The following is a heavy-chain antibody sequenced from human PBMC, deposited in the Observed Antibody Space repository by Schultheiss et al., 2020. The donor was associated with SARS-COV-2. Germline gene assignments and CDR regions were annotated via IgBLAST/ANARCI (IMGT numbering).Heavy chain of an antibody. CDR1: GFTFSSYA. D-gene: IGHD6-13*01. Sequence: GGSLRLSCAASGFTFSSYAMYWVRQAPGKGLEWVAVISSDGSNKYYADSVKGRFTISRDNAKNTLYLQMNSLRAEDTAVYYCARGSSSWYVTKPFDYWGQGTLVTVSS. V-gene: IGHV3-30*04. CDR2: ISSDGSNK. CDR3: ARGSSSWYVTKPFDY. J-gene: IGHJ4*02.